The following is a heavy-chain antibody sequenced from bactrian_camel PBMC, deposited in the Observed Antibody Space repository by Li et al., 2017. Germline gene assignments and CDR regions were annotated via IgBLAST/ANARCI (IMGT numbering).Heavy chain of an antibody. V-gene: IGHV3S1*01. D-gene: IGHD3*01. Sequence: VQLVESGGGAVQPGGSLRLSCVATGYGVGSGCMGYFRQLPGKEREVVAATGPSNTWYASFVKGRFTISKDNALNTLYLQMNSLKHEDTAMYYCAAKLPFECYVDSSGSDFDNWGQGTQVTV. J-gene: IGHJ6*01. CDR2: TGPSNT. CDR1: GYGVGSGC. CDR3: AAKLPFECYVDSSGSDFDN.